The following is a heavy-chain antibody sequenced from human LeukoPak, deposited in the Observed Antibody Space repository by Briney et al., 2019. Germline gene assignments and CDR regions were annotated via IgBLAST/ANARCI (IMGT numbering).Heavy chain of an antibody. CDR3: ARGTARGSSGWYDY. D-gene: IGHD6-19*01. CDR1: GYTFTGYY. Sequence: GASVKVSCKASGYTFTGYYMHWVRQAPGQGLEWMGWINPNSGGINYAQKFQGRVTMTRDTSISTAYMELSRLRSDDTAVYYCARGTARGSSGWYDYWGQGTLVTVSS. CDR2: INPNSGGI. V-gene: IGHV1-2*02. J-gene: IGHJ4*02.